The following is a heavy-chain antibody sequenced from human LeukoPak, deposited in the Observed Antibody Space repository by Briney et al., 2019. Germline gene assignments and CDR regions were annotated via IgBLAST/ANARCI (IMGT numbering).Heavy chain of an antibody. Sequence: ASVKVSCKASGYTFTSYDINWVGQATGQGLEWMGWMNPNRGNTGYAQKFQGRVTMTTNTSISTAYMELNSLRSEDTAVYYCARAVAGGSYYGMDVWGQGTTVTVSS. J-gene: IGHJ6*02. CDR3: ARAVAGGSYYGMDV. D-gene: IGHD6-19*01. V-gene: IGHV1-8*01. CDR2: MNPNRGNT. CDR1: GYTFTSYD.